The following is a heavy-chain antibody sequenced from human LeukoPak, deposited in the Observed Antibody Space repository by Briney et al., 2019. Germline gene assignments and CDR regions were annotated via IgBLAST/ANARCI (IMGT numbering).Heavy chain of an antibody. CDR3: VKDIMGSTDYYYGLDV. CDR2: ISSNGSST. Sequence: GGSLRLSCSASGFTFSKYGMDWVRQAPGKGLEYVSGISSNGSSTYYADSVKGRLTISRDNSKNALYLHMSSLRPEDTAVYFCVKDIMGSTDYYYGLDVWGQGTTVTVSS. CDR1: GFTFSKYG. D-gene: IGHD3-10*01. J-gene: IGHJ6*02. V-gene: IGHV3-64D*09.